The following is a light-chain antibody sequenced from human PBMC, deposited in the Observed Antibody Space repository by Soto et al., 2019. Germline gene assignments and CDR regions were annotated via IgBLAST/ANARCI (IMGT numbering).Light chain of an antibody. CDR2: SNN. CDR1: SSNIGSNT. Sequence: QSVLTHPPSASWTPCQRGAISCSGSSSNIGSNTVNWFQQLPGTAPKLLIYSNNERPSGVPDRFSGSKSGTSASLAISGLQSEDEADYYCASWDDSLSGYVFGTGTKVTVL. V-gene: IGLV1-44*01. J-gene: IGLJ1*01. CDR3: ASWDDSLSGYV.